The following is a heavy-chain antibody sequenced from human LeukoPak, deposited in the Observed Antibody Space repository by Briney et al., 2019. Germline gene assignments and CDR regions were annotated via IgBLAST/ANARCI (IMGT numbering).Heavy chain of an antibody. CDR3: ATADCSSTSCWVDP. V-gene: IGHV1-24*01. Sequence: GSSVKVSCKASGGTFSSYAISWVRQAPGQGLEWMGGFDPEDGETIYAQKFQGRVTMTEDTSTDTAYMELSSLRSEDTAVYYCATADCSSTSCWVDPWGQGTLVTVSS. CDR2: FDPEDGET. D-gene: IGHD2-2*01. J-gene: IGHJ5*02. CDR1: GGTFSSYA.